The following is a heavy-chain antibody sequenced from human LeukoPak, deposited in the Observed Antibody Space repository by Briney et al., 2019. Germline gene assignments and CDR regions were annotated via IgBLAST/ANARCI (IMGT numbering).Heavy chain of an antibody. CDR3: ARDSSAMLRGYSDY. V-gene: IGHV3-48*03. CDR2: IDATVDTI. Sequence: GGSLRLSCAASGFTFSSYEFNWVRHAPGQGLQWISYIDATVDTIFYSDFVRGRFTISRDNTRTSLFLQMNSLRAEDTAVYYCARDSSAMLRGYSDYWGLGTLVTVSS. J-gene: IGHJ4*02. CDR1: GFTFSSYE. D-gene: IGHD3-10*01.